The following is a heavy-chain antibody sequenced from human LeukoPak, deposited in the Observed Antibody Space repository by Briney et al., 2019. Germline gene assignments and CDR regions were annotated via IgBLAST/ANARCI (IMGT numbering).Heavy chain of an antibody. Sequence: GSLRLSCAASGFTFSSYGMHWVRQAPGKGLEWVAVISYDGSNKYYADSVKGRFTISRDNSKNTLYLQMNSLRAEDTAVYYCANVGGSGSYDYWGQGTLVTVSS. CDR3: ANVGGSGSYDY. D-gene: IGHD3-10*01. CDR2: ISYDGSNK. J-gene: IGHJ4*02. V-gene: IGHV3-30*18. CDR1: GFTFSSYG.